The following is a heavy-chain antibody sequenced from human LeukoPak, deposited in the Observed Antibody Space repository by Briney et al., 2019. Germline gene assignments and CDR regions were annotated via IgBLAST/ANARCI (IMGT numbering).Heavy chain of an antibody. CDR1: GGSISSSNW. Sequence: KPSETLSLTCAVSGGSISSSNWWSWVRQPPGKGLEWIGEIYHSGSTNYNPSLKSRVTISVDTSKNQFSLKLSSVTAADAAVYYCARDIVSYYYMDVWGKGTTVTVSS. CDR2: IYHSGST. V-gene: IGHV4-4*02. J-gene: IGHJ6*03. CDR3: ARDIVSYYYMDV. D-gene: IGHD3-16*02.